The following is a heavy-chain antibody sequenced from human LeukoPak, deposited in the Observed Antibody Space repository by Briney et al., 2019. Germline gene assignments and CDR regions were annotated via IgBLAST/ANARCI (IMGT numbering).Heavy chain of an antibody. CDR1: GFTFSDYY. D-gene: IGHD4-17*01. Sequence: KSGGSLRLSCAASGFTFSDYYMSWIRQAPGKGLEWVSYISSSGRTIYYADSVKGRFTISRDNAKNSLYLQMNSLRAEDTAVYYCARTSTVTTPPYYWGQGTLVTVSS. J-gene: IGHJ4*02. CDR3: ARTSTVTTPPYY. CDR2: ISSSGRTI. V-gene: IGHV3-11*01.